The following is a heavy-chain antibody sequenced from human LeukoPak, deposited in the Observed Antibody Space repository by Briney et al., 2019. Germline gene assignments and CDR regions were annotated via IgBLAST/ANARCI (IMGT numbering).Heavy chain of an antibody. CDR2: IYYSGST. V-gene: IGHV4-59*08. D-gene: IGHD5-24*01. J-gene: IGHJ4*02. CDR3: ARRSRDDYNYVYYFDY. CDR1: GGSISGYY. Sequence: SETLSLTCTVSGGSISGYYWSWIRQPPGKGLEWIGYIYYSGSTNYNPSLKSRVTISVDTSKNLLSLKLRSVTAADTAVYYCARRSRDDYNYVYYFDYWGQGTLVTVSS.